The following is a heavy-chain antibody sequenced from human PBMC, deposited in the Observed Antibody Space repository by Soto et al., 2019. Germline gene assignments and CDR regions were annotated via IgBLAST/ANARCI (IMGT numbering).Heavy chain of an antibody. Sequence: QVQLAESGGGVVRPGRSLRLSCAASGFTLSSYAMYWVRQAPGKGLEWVAFISFDGNNGYADSVKGRFTISRDNSKNTVYLQMNSLRGEDTAVYYCARDRSDVWGQGTLVTVSS. CDR2: ISFDGNNG. J-gene: IGHJ4*02. CDR1: GFTLSSYA. V-gene: IGHV3-30-3*01. CDR3: ARDRSDV.